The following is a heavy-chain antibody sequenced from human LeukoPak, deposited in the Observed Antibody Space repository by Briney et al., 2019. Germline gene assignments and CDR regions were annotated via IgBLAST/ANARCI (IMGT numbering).Heavy chain of an antibody. D-gene: IGHD3-3*01. V-gene: IGHV3-30*02. CDR2: VRYDGSNK. Sequence: PGGSLRLSCAASGFTFSSYGMHWVRQAPGKGLEWVAFVRYDGSNKYYADSVKGRFTISRDNSKNTLYLQMNSLRAEDTAVYYCAKDTIFGVEPDYWGQGTLVTVSS. J-gene: IGHJ4*02. CDR1: GFTFSSYG. CDR3: AKDTIFGVEPDY.